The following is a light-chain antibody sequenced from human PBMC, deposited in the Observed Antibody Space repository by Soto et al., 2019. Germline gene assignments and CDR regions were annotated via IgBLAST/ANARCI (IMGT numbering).Light chain of an antibody. CDR2: DAS. V-gene: IGKV1-39*01. CDR3: QQSYSTPPIT. Sequence: DIQMTQSPSALSASVGDRATITCRASQSISSWLAWYQQKPGKAPKLLIYDASTLQSGVPSRFSGSGSGTDFTLTISSLQPEDFATYYCQQSYSTPPITFGQGTRLEIK. J-gene: IGKJ5*01. CDR1: QSISSW.